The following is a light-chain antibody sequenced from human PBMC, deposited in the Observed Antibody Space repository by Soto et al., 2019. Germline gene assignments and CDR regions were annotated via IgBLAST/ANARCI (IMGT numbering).Light chain of an antibody. J-gene: IGLJ1*01. Sequence: QSALTQPRSVSGSPGQSVTISCTGTSSDIDGYTYVSWYQQHPGKAPKVIIYDVSERPSGVPDRFSGSKSGNTASLTISGLQPEDEADYYCCSFAGPQSFEVFGEGTKVTVL. CDR3: CSFAGPQSFEV. CDR2: DVS. CDR1: SSDIDGYTY. V-gene: IGLV2-11*01.